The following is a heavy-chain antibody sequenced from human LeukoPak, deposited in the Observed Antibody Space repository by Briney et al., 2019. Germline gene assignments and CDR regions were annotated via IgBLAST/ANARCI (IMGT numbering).Heavy chain of an antibody. CDR1: GGSISSFY. V-gene: IGHV4-59*01. CDR3: ARVLQIYGSGNYYKVFDY. J-gene: IGHJ4*02. CDR2: IYYSGST. D-gene: IGHD3-10*01. Sequence: SETLSLTCTVSGGSISSFYWSWVRQPPGKGLQWIGYIYYSGSTNYNPSLKSRVTISVDTSKIQFSLQLTSVTAADTAIYYCARVLQIYGSGNYYKVFDYWGQGTLVTVSS.